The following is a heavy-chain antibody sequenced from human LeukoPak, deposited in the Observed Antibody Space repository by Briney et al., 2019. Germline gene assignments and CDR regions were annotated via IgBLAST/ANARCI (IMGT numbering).Heavy chain of an antibody. CDR1: EFTFSSYG. V-gene: IGHV3-33*06. CDR3: AKAIYTGTFFLGLDV. Sequence: GRSLRLSCATSEFTFSSYGMHWVRQAPGKGLEWVAVIWYDGSEKYYADSVRGRFTISRDNSKNTLYLQVDSLRAEDTAVYHCAKAIYTGTFFLGLDVWGQGTSVTVSS. D-gene: IGHD1-26*01. CDR2: IWYDGSEK. J-gene: IGHJ6*02.